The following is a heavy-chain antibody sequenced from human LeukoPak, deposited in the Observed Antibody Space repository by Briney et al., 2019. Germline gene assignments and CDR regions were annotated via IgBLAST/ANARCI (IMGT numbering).Heavy chain of an antibody. CDR1: GASISGHY. D-gene: IGHD3-10*01. V-gene: IGHV4-4*07. CDR2: VHTSRGT. CDR3: AKGGESSLPFDY. J-gene: IGHJ4*02. Sequence: SETLSLTCIVSGASISGHYWSWIRQPAGKEPEWIGRVHTSRGTNYNSSLKSRLTMSVDTSKNQFSLHLTSVTAADTAVYYCAKGGESSLPFDYWGQGTLVTVSS.